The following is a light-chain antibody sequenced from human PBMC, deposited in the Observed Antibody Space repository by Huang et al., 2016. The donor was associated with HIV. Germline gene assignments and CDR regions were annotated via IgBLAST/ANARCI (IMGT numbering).Light chain of an antibody. J-gene: IGKJ1*01. Sequence: EIVMTQSPATLSVSPGERATLSCRASQSVSSDLACYQQKPGQAPRLLIYGASTRATGIPARFSGSGSGTEFTLTISGLQSEDFAVYYCQQYNNWPPMTFGQGTKVEIK. CDR2: GAS. CDR3: QQYNNWPPMT. CDR1: QSVSSD. V-gene: IGKV3-15*01.